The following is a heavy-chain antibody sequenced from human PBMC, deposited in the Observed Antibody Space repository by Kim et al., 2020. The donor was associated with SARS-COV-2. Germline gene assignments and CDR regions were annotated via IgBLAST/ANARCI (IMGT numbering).Heavy chain of an antibody. J-gene: IGHJ4*02. D-gene: IGHD3-3*01. CDR3: ARARAQDFWNGPFFPY. CDR2: IISRGSSS. V-gene: IGHV3-23*05. CDR1: VFIFSDFA. Sequence: GGSLRLSCAASVFIFSDFAMGWVRQAPGKGLEWVAAIISRGSSSYYADFAKGRFTVSRDNSKDTLFLEMNSLRVEDTAMYFCARARAQDFWNGPFFPYWGRGTLVTVSS.